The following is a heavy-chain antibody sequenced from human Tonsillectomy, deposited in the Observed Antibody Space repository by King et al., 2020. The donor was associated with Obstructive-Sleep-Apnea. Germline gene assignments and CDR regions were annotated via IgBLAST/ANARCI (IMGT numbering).Heavy chain of an antibody. CDR2: ITSSGSYI. D-gene: IGHD2-15*01. V-gene: IGHV3-21*01. CDR3: ARETGYCSGGRCYRYGMDV. J-gene: IGHJ6*02. Sequence: EVQLVESGGGLVKPGGSLRLSCAASGFTFSTFSMNWVRQAPGKGLEWVSSITSSGSYIYYVDSVKGRFTISRDNAKNSLFLQMNSLRAEDTAVYSCARETGYCSGGRCYRYGMDVWGQGTTVTVSS. CDR1: GFTFSTFS.